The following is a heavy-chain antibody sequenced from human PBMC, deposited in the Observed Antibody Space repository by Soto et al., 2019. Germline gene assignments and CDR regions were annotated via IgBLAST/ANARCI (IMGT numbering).Heavy chain of an antibody. V-gene: IGHV1-69*13. J-gene: IGHJ5*02. Sequence: ASVKVSCKASGGTFSSYAISWVRQAPGQGLEWMGGIIPIFGTANYAQKFQGRVTITADESTSTAYMELSSLRSEDTAVYYCAREEDYYDSSSPWGQGTLVTSPQ. CDR3: AREEDYYDSSSP. D-gene: IGHD3-22*01. CDR2: IIPIFGTA. CDR1: GGTFSSYA.